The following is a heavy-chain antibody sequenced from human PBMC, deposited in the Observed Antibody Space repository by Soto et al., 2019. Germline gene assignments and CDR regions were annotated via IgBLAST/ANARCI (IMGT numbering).Heavy chain of an antibody. CDR1: GGSISSGGYY. J-gene: IGHJ3*02. V-gene: IGHV4-31*03. Sequence: QVQLQESGPGLVKPSQTLSLTCIVSGGSISSGGYYWSWIRQHPGKGLERIGYIYYGGNTYYRPSLKSRLIRSVDTAKNQFSLKLRSVPAADTAVYYCARETDNYKRAGRVGGFDIWGPGTMVTVSS. CDR3: ARETDNYKRAGRVGGFDI. D-gene: IGHD1-20*01. CDR2: IYYGGNT.